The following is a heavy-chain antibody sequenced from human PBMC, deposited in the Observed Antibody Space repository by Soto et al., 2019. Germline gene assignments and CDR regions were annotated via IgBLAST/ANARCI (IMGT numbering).Heavy chain of an antibody. D-gene: IGHD4-17*01. V-gene: IGHV3-7*01. J-gene: IGHJ6*04. CDR3: ARALPTVTTSQFWDV. CDR1: GFTFSSYW. Sequence: GGSLRLSCAASGFTFSSYWMTWVRQAPGKGLEWVANIKQDGSEKYYVDSVKGRFTISRDNAKNSLYLQMNSLRAEDTAVYYCARALPTVTTSQFWDVWGKGTTVTVSS. CDR2: IKQDGSEK.